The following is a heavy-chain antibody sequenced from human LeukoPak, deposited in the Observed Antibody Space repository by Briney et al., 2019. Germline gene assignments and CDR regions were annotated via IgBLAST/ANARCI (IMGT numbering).Heavy chain of an antibody. CDR1: GFAFSSYA. V-gene: IGHV3-23*01. D-gene: IGHD3-10*01. J-gene: IGHJ4*02. CDR2: ISGSGGST. Sequence: GGSLRLSCAASGFAFSSYAMSWVRQAPGKGVEWVSAISGSGGSTYYADSVKGRFTISRDNSKNTLYLQMNSLRAEDTAVYYCAKDQVLRGWFGPNDYWGQGTLVTVSS. CDR3: AKDQVLRGWFGPNDY.